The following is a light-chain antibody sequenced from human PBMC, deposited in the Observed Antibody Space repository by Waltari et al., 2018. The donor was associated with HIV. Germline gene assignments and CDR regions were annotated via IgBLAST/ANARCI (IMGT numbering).Light chain of an antibody. CDR2: QDS. CDR1: KLGDKY. CDR3: QAWDSSTAV. Sequence: SYELTRPPSVSVSPGQTASFTCSGDKLGDKYACWYQQKPGQSPVLVIYQDSKRPSGIPERFSGSNSGNTATLTISGTQAMDEADYYCQAWDSSTAVFSGGTKLTVL. V-gene: IGLV3-1*01. J-gene: IGLJ2*01.